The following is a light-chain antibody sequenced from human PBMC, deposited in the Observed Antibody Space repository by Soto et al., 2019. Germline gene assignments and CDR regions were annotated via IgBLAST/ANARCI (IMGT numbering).Light chain of an antibody. CDR2: DAS. CDR3: QQYKHYST. V-gene: IGKV1-5*01. CDR1: QNIGSW. J-gene: IGKJ2*01. Sequence: DIQLTQSPSTLSASEGDGVTFSCRASQNIGSWLAWFQQKPGKAPTLLISDASNLESGVPSRFSGRGSGTEFTLSISSLQPDDFATYFCQQYKHYSTFGQGTNLEIK.